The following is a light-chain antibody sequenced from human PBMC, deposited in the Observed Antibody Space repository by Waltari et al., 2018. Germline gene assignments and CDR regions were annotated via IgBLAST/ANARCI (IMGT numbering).Light chain of an antibody. CDR2: EVS. J-gene: IGKJ3*01. V-gene: IGKV1-39*01. Sequence: DMQMTQSPSSLSASVGDRVSISCRASQNIDKFLNWYQQNPGKPPRLLIFEVSTFQGRITPSLCASGSEREFVHTISTLQPIDLAHYNYQQRYSTAFTFVPGAKVDV. CDR1: QNIDKF. CDR3: QQRYSTAFT.